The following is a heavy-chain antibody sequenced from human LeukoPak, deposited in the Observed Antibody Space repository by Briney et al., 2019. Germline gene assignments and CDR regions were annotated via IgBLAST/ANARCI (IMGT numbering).Heavy chain of an antibody. J-gene: IGHJ4*02. V-gene: IGHV4-34*01. CDR3: ARGYRGGRSSWGFFDY. CDR1: DDSIYDYY. CDR2: INHSGST. D-gene: IGHD6-6*01. Sequence: SETLSLTCTISDDSIYDYYWSWIRQPPGKGLEWIGEINHSGSTNYNPSLKSRVTISVDTSKNQFSLKLSSVTAADTAVYYCARGYRGGRSSWGFFDYWGQGTLVTVSS.